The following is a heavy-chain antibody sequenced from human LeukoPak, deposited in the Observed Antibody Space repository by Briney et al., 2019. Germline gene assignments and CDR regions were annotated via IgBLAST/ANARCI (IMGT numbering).Heavy chain of an antibody. D-gene: IGHD6-19*01. CDR2: IIPIFGTA. V-gene: IGHV1-69*13. Sequence: ASVKASCKASGGTFSSYAISWVRQAPGQGLEWMGGIIPIFGTANYAQKFQGRVTITADESTSTAYMELSSLRSDDTAVYYCARDPWAVADRYPHAEYFQHWGQGTLVTVSS. CDR3: ARDPWAVADRYPHAEYFQH. J-gene: IGHJ1*01. CDR1: GGTFSSYA.